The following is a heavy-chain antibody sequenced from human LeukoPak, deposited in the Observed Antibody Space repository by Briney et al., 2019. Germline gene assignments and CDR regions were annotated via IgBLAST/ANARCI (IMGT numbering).Heavy chain of an antibody. CDR2: IWYDGSSK. D-gene: IGHD2-15*01. Sequence: GGSLRLSCAASGFTFSDYGMHWVRQAPGKGLGWVAVIWYDGSSKYYADSVKGRFTISRDNSKSTLYLQMISLRAEDTAVYYCAKPTRGSGGSFLIDFWGQGTLVTVSS. J-gene: IGHJ4*02. V-gene: IGHV3-33*06. CDR3: AKPTRGSGGSFLIDF. CDR1: GFTFSDYG.